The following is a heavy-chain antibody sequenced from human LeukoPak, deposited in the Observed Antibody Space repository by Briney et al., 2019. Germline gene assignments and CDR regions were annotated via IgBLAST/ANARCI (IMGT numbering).Heavy chain of an antibody. Sequence: GGSRRLPCPASGFTFSSYAMRWVRQAPGRGREWVSAFSGSGGSTYYADSVKGRFTISRDNSKNTLYLQMNSLRAEDTAVYYCAKDLTMIVVVTALDYWGQGTLVTVSS. V-gene: IGHV3-23*01. CDR1: GFTFSSYA. CDR2: FSGSGGST. D-gene: IGHD3-22*01. CDR3: AKDLTMIVVVTALDY. J-gene: IGHJ4*02.